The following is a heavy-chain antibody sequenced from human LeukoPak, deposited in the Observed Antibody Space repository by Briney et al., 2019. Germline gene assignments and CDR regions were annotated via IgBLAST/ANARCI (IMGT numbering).Heavy chain of an antibody. CDR3: ARGTGPPNAFDI. J-gene: IGHJ3*02. CDR1: GFTFSSYS. Sequence: GGSLRLSCAASGFTFSSYSMNWVRQAPGKGLEWVSYISSSGSTIYYADSVKGRFTISRDNAKNSLYLQMNSLRAEDTAVYYCARGTGPPNAFDIWGQGTMVTVSS. CDR2: ISSSGSTI. V-gene: IGHV3-48*04.